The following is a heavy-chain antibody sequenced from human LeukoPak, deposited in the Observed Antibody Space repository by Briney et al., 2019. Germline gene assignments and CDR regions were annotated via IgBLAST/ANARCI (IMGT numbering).Heavy chain of an antibody. CDR3: AKDIGYYYDSSGYDY. D-gene: IGHD3-22*01. CDR2: ISWNSGSI. Sequence: GGSLRLSCAASGFTFDDYTMHRVRQAPGKGLEWVSGISWNSGSIGYADSVKGRFTISRDNAKNSLYLQMNSLRAEDTALYYCAKDIGYYYDSSGYDYWGQGTLVTVSS. CDR1: GFTFDDYT. V-gene: IGHV3-9*01. J-gene: IGHJ4*02.